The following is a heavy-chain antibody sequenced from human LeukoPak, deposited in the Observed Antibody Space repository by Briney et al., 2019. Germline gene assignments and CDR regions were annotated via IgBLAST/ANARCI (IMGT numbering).Heavy chain of an antibody. CDR2: ISYDGSNK. D-gene: IGHD6-19*01. J-gene: IGHJ4*02. Sequence: GGSLRLSCAASGFTFSNYGMHWVRQAPGKGLEWVAVISYDGSNKYYADSVKGRFTISRDNSKNTLYLQMNSLRAEDTALYYCAKGRGSSGIYNFDYWGQGNLVTASS. V-gene: IGHV3-30*18. CDR1: GFTFSNYG. CDR3: AKGRGSSGIYNFDY.